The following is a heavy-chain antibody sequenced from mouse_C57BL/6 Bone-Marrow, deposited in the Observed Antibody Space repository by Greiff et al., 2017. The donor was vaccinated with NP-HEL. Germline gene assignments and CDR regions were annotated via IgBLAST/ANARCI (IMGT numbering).Heavy chain of an antibody. D-gene: IGHD2-1*01. J-gene: IGHJ3*01. Sequence: QVQLQQPGAELVRPGSSVKLSCKASGYTFPSYWMDWVKQRPGQGLEWIGNIYPSDSETTYIQKFKNKATLTVDKSSSTAYMQLSTLTSEDSSVYYWARATMVTTGPWFAYWGQVTLVTVSA. CDR2: IYPSDSET. V-gene: IGHV1-61*01. CDR1: GYTFPSYW. CDR3: ARATMVTTGPWFAY.